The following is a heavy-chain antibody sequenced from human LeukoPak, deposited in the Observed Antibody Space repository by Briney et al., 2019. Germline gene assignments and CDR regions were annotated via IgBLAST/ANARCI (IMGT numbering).Heavy chain of an antibody. CDR1: GFTFSSYA. D-gene: IGHD6-19*01. V-gene: IGHV3-23*01. CDR2: ISGSGGST. J-gene: IGHJ4*02. CDR3: AKGIGSGWFWAFDY. Sequence: GGSLRLSCAVSGFTFSSYAMSWVRQAPGKGLEWVSAISGSGGSTYYADSVKGRFTTSRDNSKNTLYLQMNSLRAEDTAVYYCAKGIGSGWFWAFDYWGQGTLVTVSS.